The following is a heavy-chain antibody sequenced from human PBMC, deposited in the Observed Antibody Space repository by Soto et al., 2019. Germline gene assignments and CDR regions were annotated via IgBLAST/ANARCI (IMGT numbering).Heavy chain of an antibody. CDR1: GGSISSYY. CDR3: ARRYGYSFDY. D-gene: IGHD1-1*01. J-gene: IGHJ4*02. CDR2: IYYSGST. Sequence: SETLSLTCTASGGSISSYYWSWIRQPPGKGLEWIGYIYYSGSTNYNPSLKCRVTISVDTSKNQFSLKLSSVTAADTAVYYCARRYGYSFDYWGQGTLVTVSS. V-gene: IGHV4-59*08.